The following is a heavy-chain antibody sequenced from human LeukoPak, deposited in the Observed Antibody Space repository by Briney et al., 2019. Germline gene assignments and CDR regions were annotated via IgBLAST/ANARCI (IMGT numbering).Heavy chain of an antibody. J-gene: IGHJ6*03. CDR1: GYTFTGYY. CDR3: ARAGAHYYYYYMDV. D-gene: IGHD3-10*01. CDR2: IIPIFGTA. Sequence: ASVKVSCKASGYTFTGYYMHWVRQAPGQGLEWMGGIIPIFGTANYAQKFQGRVTITADKSTSTAYMELSSLRSEDTAVYYCARAGAHYYYYYMDVWGKGTTVTVSS. V-gene: IGHV1-69*06.